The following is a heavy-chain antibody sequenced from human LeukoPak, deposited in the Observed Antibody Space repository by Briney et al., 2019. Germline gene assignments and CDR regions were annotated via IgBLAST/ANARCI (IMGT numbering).Heavy chain of an antibody. J-gene: IGHJ6*02. D-gene: IGHD2-2*01. CDR3: AKSTSPLYYYYGMDV. CDR2: ISGSGGST. Sequence: GGSLRLSCAASGFTFSNYAMSWVRQAPGKGLEWVSTISGSGGSTYYADSVRGRLTISRDNSKNTLYLKLSSLRAEDTAVYYCAKSTSPLYYYYGMDVWGQGTTVTVSS. CDR1: GFTFSNYA. V-gene: IGHV3-23*01.